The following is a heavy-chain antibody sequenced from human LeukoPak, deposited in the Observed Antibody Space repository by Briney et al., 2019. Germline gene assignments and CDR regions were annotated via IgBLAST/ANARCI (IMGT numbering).Heavy chain of an antibody. D-gene: IGHD2-2*01. CDR3: AGRAHSSMDY. Sequence: GGSLRLSCAASGFTFSRYGMHWVRQAPGKGLVWVSRINSEGSSTTYADSVRGRFTISRDNAKNTLYLQMNSLRAEDTAVYYCAGRAHSSMDYWGQGTLVTVSS. J-gene: IGHJ4*02. V-gene: IGHV3-74*01. CDR1: GFTFSRYG. CDR2: INSEGSST.